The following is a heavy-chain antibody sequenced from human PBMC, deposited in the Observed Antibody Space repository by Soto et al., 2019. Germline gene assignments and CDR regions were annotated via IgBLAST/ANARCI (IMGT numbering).Heavy chain of an antibody. D-gene: IGHD1-26*01. Sequence: SETLSLTCAVYGGSFSGYYWSWIRQPPGKGLEWIGEINHSGSTNYNPSLKSRVTISVDTSKNQFSLKLSSVTAADTAVYYCARAEVGATTRVFDYWGQGTLVTVSS. V-gene: IGHV4-34*01. J-gene: IGHJ4*02. CDR1: GGSFSGYY. CDR3: ARAEVGATTRVFDY. CDR2: INHSGST.